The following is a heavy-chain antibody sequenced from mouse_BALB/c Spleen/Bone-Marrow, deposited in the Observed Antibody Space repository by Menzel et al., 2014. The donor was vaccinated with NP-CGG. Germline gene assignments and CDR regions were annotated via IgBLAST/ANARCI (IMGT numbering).Heavy chain of an antibody. CDR2: IDPANGNI. D-gene: IGHD1-1*01. V-gene: IGHV14-3*02. Sequence: EVKLMESGAELVKPGASVKLSCTASGFNIKDTYMHWVKQRPEQGLEWIGRIDPANGNIKYDPKFQGKATITADTSSNTAYLQLSSLTSEDTAVYYCANYYYGYYFDSWGQGTTLTVSS. J-gene: IGHJ2*01. CDR1: GFNIKDTY. CDR3: ANYYYGYYFDS.